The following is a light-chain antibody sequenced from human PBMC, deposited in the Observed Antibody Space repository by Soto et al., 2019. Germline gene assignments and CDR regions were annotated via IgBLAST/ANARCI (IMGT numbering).Light chain of an antibody. CDR3: QHYNSYSEA. CDR1: QTISSW. J-gene: IGKJ1*01. Sequence: DIQLTQSPSLLSASVGDILTIPCRASQTISSWLAWYQQKTGKAPKILIYKESTLKSGVPSRFSGSGSGTELNLTISRLQPDDFATYYCQHYNSYSEAFGQGTKVDI. V-gene: IGKV1-5*03. CDR2: KES.